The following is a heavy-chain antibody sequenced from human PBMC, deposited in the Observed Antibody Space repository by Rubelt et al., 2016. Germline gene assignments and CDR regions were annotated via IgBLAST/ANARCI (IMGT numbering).Heavy chain of an antibody. CDR3: AREIVTTEGLDF. Sequence: GGIIPIFGTANYAQKFQGRVTITADKSTSTAYMELNSLRAEDTAVYYCAREIVTTEGLDFWGQGTLVTVSS. J-gene: IGHJ4*02. V-gene: IGHV1-69*06. CDR2: IIPIFGTA. D-gene: IGHD2-21*01.